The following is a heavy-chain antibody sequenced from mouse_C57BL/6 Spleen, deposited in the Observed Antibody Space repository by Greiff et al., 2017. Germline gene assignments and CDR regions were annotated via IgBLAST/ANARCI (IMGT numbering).Heavy chain of an antibody. CDR3: ARYEGNYGMDY. J-gene: IGHJ4*01. Sequence: EVQVVASGGGLVQPGGSLSLSCAASGFTFTDYYMSWVRQPPGKALEWLGFIRNKANGNTTEYSTSVKGRFAISRNNSQSIRYLQMNALRDEDSVTYYSARYEGNYGMDYWGQVTSVTVSS. CDR2: IRNKANGNTT. CDR1: GFTFTDYY. V-gene: IGHV7-3*01.